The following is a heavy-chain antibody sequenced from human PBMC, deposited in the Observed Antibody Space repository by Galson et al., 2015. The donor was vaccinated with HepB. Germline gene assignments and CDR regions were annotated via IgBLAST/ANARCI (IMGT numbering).Heavy chain of an antibody. CDR1: GFTFSSYS. CDR2: ISSSSSTI. J-gene: IGHJ6*02. Sequence: SLRLSCAASGFTFSSYSMNWVRQAPGKGLEWVSYISSSSSTIYYADSVKGRFTISRDNAKNSLYLQMNSLRAEDTAVYYCARASALVGATPYYYYGMDVWGQGTTVTVSS. V-gene: IGHV3-48*01. D-gene: IGHD1-26*01. CDR3: ARASALVGATPYYYYGMDV.